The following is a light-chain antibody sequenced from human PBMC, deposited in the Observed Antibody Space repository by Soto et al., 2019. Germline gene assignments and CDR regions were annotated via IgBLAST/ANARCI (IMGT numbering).Light chain of an antibody. Sequence: DIQMNQFPSSLSASVGDRVNITCRASQGISTWLAWYQQKPDRAPKSLIYAASRLQSGVPPRFSCSGTETHFTLTIISLQPEDFATYYCQQYNRYPRTFGQGTKVEIK. CDR3: QQYNRYPRT. V-gene: IGKV1D-16*01. CDR2: AAS. J-gene: IGKJ1*01. CDR1: QGISTW.